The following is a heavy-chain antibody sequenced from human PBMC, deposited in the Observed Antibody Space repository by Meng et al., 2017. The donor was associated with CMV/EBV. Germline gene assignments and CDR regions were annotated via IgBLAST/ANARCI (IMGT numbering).Heavy chain of an antibody. CDR2: IYYSGST. D-gene: IGHD3-10*01. J-gene: IGHJ4*02. Sequence: WVRQAPGKGLEWIGSIYYSGSTYYNPSLKSRVTISVDTSKNQFSLKLSSVTAADTAVYYCARVLRGVIDYWGQGTLVTVSS. CDR3: ARVLRGVIDY. V-gene: IGHV4-39*07.